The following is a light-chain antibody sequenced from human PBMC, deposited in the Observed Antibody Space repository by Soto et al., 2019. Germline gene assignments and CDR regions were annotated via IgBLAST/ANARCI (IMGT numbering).Light chain of an antibody. CDR1: QSVSGW. CDR2: DAS. J-gene: IGKJ1*01. Sequence: DIQMPQSPSTLSGSVGARFTVTRRASQSVSGWLAWYQQKPGEAPKLLIYDASALPRGVPARFSGSGSGTDFTLTISRLEPEDFAVYYCKKYGSSPETVGKGTKVDIK. CDR3: KKYGSSPET. V-gene: IGKV1-5*01.